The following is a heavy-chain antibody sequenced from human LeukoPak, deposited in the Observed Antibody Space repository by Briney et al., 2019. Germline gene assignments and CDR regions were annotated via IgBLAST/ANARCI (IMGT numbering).Heavy chain of an antibody. D-gene: IGHD6-19*01. V-gene: IGHV4-30-4*01. CDR2: IYYSGST. CDR3: ARGLPGYPRRSGWYAAEYFQH. CDR1: GGSISSGDYY. J-gene: IGHJ1*01. Sequence: SEPLSLTCTVSGGSISSGDYYWSWIRQPPGKGLEWIVYIYYSGSTYYNPSLKSRVTISVDTSKNQFSLKLSSVTAADTAVYYCARGLPGYPRRSGWYAAEYFQHWGQGTLVIVSS.